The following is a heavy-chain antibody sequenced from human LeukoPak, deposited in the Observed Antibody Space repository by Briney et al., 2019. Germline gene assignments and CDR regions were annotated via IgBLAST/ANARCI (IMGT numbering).Heavy chain of an antibody. V-gene: IGHV3-48*04. D-gene: IGHD6-19*01. CDR3: ARESRPWQWLNAFDI. Sequence: GGSLRLSCAASGFTFSSYSMNWVRQAPGKGLEWVSYISSSGSTIYYADSVKGRFTISRDNAKNSLYLQMNSLRAEDTAVYYCARESRPWQWLNAFDIWGQGTMVTVSS. J-gene: IGHJ3*02. CDR1: GFTFSSYS. CDR2: ISSSGSTI.